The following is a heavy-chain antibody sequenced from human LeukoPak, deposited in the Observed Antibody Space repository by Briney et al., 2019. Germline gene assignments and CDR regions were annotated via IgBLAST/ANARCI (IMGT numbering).Heavy chain of an antibody. V-gene: IGHV1-2*02. Sequence: RASVKVSCKASGYTFTAYYVHWGRQAPGQGLEWMGYMVPSSGVSHYSQKFQDRVTMTRDTSTSTAYLELSGLTSDDTAVYYCSTEDKYCTSTTCGDFWGQGTLVTVSS. CDR1: GYTFTAYY. CDR2: MVPSSGVS. J-gene: IGHJ4*02. CDR3: STEDKYCTSTTCGDF. D-gene: IGHD2-2*01.